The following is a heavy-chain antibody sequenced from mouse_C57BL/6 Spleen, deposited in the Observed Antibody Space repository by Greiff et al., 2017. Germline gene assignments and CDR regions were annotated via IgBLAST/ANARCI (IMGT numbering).Heavy chain of an antibody. J-gene: IGHJ2*01. Sequence: EVKLQQSGAELVRPGASVKLSCTASGFNIKDDYMHWVKQRPEQGLEWIGWIDPENGDTEYASKFQGKATITADTSSNTAYLQLSSLTSEDTAVYYCTYYYGGYWGQGTTLTVSS. CDR2: IDPENGDT. CDR3: TYYYGGY. V-gene: IGHV14-4*01. CDR1: GFNIKDDY. D-gene: IGHD1-1*01.